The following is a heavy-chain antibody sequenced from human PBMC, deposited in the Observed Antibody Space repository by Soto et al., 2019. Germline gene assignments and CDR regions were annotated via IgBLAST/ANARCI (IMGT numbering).Heavy chain of an antibody. CDR3: ARHGETTVTTGGGFDY. Sequence: QLQLQESGPGLVKPSETLSLTCTVSGGSISSSSYYWGWIRQPPGKGLEWIGSIYYSGSTYYNPSLKSRVTISVDTSKNQFSLKLSSVTAADTAVYYCARHGETTVTTGGGFDYWGQGTLVTVSS. V-gene: IGHV4-39*01. D-gene: IGHD4-17*01. J-gene: IGHJ4*02. CDR2: IYYSGST. CDR1: GGSISSSSYY.